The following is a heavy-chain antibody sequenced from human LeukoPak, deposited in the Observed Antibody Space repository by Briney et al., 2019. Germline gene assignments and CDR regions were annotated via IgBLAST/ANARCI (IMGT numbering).Heavy chain of an antibody. CDR1: GFAFSTYW. D-gene: IGHD6-19*01. V-gene: IGHV3-7*01. CDR3: ARDHREVAAAFDY. Sequence: GGSLRLSCAASGFAFSTYWMSWVRQAPGKGLEWVANIKQDGSEKYYVDSVKGRFIISRDNAKNSLYLQMNSLRAEDTAVYYCARDHREVAAAFDYWGQGTLVTVSS. CDR2: IKQDGSEK. J-gene: IGHJ4*02.